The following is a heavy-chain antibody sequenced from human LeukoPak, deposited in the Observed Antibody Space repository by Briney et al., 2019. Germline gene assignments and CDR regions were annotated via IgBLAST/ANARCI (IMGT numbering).Heavy chain of an antibody. CDR2: ISTSGRT. D-gene: IGHD5-18*01. CDR1: GGSINSGRYY. V-gene: IGHV4-61*09. J-gene: IGHJ6*03. Sequence: PSETLSLTCTVSGGSINSGRYYWSWIRQPAGRGLEWIGHISTSGRTSYSPSLKSRVTISVDTSKNQFSLKMSSVSAADTAVYYCARGLHGYTYGYVPWELYYYMDVWGKGTTVTISS. CDR3: ARGLHGYTYGYVPWELYYYMDV.